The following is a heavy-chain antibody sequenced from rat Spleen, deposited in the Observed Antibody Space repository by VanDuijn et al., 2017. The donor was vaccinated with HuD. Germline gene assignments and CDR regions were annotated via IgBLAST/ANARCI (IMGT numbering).Heavy chain of an antibody. CDR2: ITHIGGIT. CDR3: ARHTYYGYYFDY. CDR1: GFTFSNYG. D-gene: IGHD1-9*01. Sequence: EVQLVESGGGLVQPGRSLKLSCAASGFTFSNYGMHWIRQAPGKGLEWVATITHIGGITYYPDSVKGRFTISRDNAKSTLYLQMNSLRSEDTATYYCARHTYYGYYFDYWGQGVMVTVSS. J-gene: IGHJ2*01. V-gene: IGHV5-19*01.